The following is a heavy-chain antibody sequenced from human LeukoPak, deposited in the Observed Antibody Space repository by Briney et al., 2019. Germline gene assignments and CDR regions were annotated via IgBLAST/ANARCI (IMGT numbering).Heavy chain of an antibody. Sequence: PSETLSLTCTVSGGSISSYYWSWIRQPPGKGLEWIGYIYYSGSTYYNPSLKSRVTISVDTSKNQFSLKLSSATAADTAVYYCARRYLNWFDPWGQGTLVTVSS. J-gene: IGHJ5*02. D-gene: IGHD3-9*01. CDR1: GGSISSYY. CDR3: ARRYLNWFDP. CDR2: IYYSGST. V-gene: IGHV4-59*04.